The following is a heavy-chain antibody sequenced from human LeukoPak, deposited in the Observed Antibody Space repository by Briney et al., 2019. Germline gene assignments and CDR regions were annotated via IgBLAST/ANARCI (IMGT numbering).Heavy chain of an antibody. Sequence: GASVKVSCKASGYTFTNYGINWVRQAPGQGLEWMGWISGYNGNTNYAQKVQGRVTLTTDTSTSTAYMELRSLRSDDTAVYYCARETGIASYYYYYGMDVWGQGTTVTVSS. J-gene: IGHJ6*02. D-gene: IGHD1-14*01. V-gene: IGHV1-18*01. CDR1: GYTFTNYG. CDR2: ISGYNGNT. CDR3: ARETGIASYYYYYGMDV.